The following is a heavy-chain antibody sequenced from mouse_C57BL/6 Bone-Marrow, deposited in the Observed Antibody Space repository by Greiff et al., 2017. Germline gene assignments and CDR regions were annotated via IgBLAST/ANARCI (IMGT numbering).Heavy chain of an antibody. D-gene: IGHD1-1*01. J-gene: IGHJ1*03. CDR3: ARHRDYYGSSYDWYFDV. V-gene: IGHV5-2*01. CDR1: EYEFPSHD. Sequence: EVMLVESGGGLVQPGESLKLSCESTEYEFPSHDMSWVRKTPEKRLELVAAITSDGGSTYYPDTMERRFIISRDNTKKTLYLQMSSLRAEDTALYYCARHRDYYGSSYDWYFDVWGTGTTVTVSS. CDR2: ITSDGGST.